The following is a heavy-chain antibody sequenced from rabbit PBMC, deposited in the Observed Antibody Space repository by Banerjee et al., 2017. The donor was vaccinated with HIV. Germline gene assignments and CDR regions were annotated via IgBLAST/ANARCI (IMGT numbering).Heavy chain of an antibody. CDR2: IYAGSSGST. CDR3: ARGSGWGTRLDL. Sequence: QSLEESGGGLVKPGASLTLTCTASGFSFSNSYYMCWVRQAPGKGLEWIGCIYAGSSGSTYYASWAKGRFTISKSSSTTVTLQMTSLTAADTATYFCARGSGWGTRLDLWGPGTLVTVS. V-gene: IGHV1S40*01. J-gene: IGHJ3*01. D-gene: IGHD4-1*01. CDR1: GFSFSNSYY.